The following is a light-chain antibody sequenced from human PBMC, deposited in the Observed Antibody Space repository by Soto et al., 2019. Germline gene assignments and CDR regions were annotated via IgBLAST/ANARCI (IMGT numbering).Light chain of an antibody. CDR1: QGIKND. CDR2: AVS. J-gene: IGKJ1*01. V-gene: IGKV1-17*01. CDR3: LQHHSYPQT. Sequence: GDVVPIPCLASQGIKNDLAWYQQKPGKAPKRLIYAVSSLQSEVPSRFSGSGSGTEFTLTISSLQPEDVATYYCLQHHSYPQTFGQGTKVAIK.